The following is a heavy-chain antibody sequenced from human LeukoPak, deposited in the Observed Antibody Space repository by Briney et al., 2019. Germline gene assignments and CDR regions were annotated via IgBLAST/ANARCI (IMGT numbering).Heavy chain of an antibody. CDR3: ARDRSYLGMDV. Sequence: GGSLRLSCSACGFTFSSYSRNWVRQAPGKGLEWISSISSSSSYIYYADSVKGRFTISRDNAKNSLYLQMNSLRGEDTAVYYCARDRSYLGMDVWGPGITVTVSS. J-gene: IGHJ6*02. CDR1: GFTFSSYS. D-gene: IGHD2-8*01. CDR2: ISSSSSYI. V-gene: IGHV3-21*04.